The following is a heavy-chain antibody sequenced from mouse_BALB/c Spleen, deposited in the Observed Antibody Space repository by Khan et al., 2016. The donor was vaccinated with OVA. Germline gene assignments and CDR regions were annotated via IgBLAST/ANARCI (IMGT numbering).Heavy chain of an antibody. CDR2: ISPGSGAT. CDR3: ARRNYFGYTFAY. D-gene: IGHD1-2*01. Sequence: QVQLQQPGAELARPGASVKLSCKTSGYTFTDYYINWVKQRTGQGLEWIGEISPGSGATYYTEKFKGKATLTADTSSSTAYMQLCSMTSEASAIYFCARRNYFGYTFAYWGQGTLVTVSA. J-gene: IGHJ3*01. V-gene: IGHV1-77*01. CDR1: GYTFTDYY.